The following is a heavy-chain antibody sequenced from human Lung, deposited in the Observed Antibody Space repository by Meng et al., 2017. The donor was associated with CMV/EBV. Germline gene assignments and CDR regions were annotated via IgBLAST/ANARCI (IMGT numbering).Heavy chain of an antibody. CDR1: GFTFDNYA. V-gene: IGHV3-23*01. CDR2: ISGIGGNS. Sequence: GESLKISCTASGFTFDNYAMSWVRQAPGKGLEWVSVISGIGGNSYYAESVKGRFTVSRDNSKNTLYLHMNGLGADDTAVYYCAKAVVPVYYYYGMDVWGRGTXVTVYS. D-gene: IGHD2-15*01. J-gene: IGHJ6*02. CDR3: AKAVVPVYYYYGMDV.